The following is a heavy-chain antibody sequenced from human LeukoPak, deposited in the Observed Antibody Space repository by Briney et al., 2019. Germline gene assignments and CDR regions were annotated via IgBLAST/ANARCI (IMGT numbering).Heavy chain of an antibody. Sequence: SETLSLTCAVYGGSFSGYYWSWIRQPPGKGLEWIGEINHSGSTNYNPSLKSRVTISVDTSKNQFSLKLSSVTAADTAVYYWARGYLILTYYYSYYYGMDVWGQGTTVTVSS. CDR3: ARGYLILTYYYSYYYGMDV. CDR2: INHSGST. CDR1: GGSFSGYY. V-gene: IGHV4-34*01. D-gene: IGHD3-9*01. J-gene: IGHJ6*02.